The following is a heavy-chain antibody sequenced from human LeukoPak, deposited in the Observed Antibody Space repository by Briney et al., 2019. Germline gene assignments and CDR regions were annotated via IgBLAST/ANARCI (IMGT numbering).Heavy chain of an antibody. Sequence: GGSLRLSCAASGFTFSSYAMSWVRQAPGKGLEWVSAISGSGGSTYYADSVKGRFTISRDNSKNTLYLHMGSLRTDDMAVYYCARIWQWLALDYWGQGTLVTVSS. J-gene: IGHJ4*02. CDR1: GFTFSSYA. CDR2: ISGSGGST. CDR3: ARIWQWLALDY. V-gene: IGHV3-23*01. D-gene: IGHD6-19*01.